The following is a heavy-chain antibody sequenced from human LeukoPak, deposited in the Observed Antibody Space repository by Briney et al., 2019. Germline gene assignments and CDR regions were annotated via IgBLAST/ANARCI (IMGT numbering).Heavy chain of an antibody. CDR3: FFKQKTAYDILTGYSQYYYYYYMDV. V-gene: IGHV1-8*01. Sequence: ASVKVSSKASGYTFTSYDINWVRQATGQGLKWMGWMNPNSGNTGYAQKFQGRVTMTRNTSISTAYMELSSLRSEDTAVYFFFFKQKTAYDILTGYSQYYYYYYMDVWGKGTTVTISS. D-gene: IGHD3-9*01. CDR2: MNPNSGNT. J-gene: IGHJ6*03. CDR1: GYTFTSYD.